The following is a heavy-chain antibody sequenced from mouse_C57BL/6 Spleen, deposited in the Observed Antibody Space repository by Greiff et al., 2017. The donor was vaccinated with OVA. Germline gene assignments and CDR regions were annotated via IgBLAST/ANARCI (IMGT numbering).Heavy chain of an antibody. CDR3: AREEGTWFAY. CDR1: GYTFTDYY. Sequence: EVQLQQSGPVLVKPGASVKMSCKASGYTFTDYYMNWVKQSHGKSLEWIGVINPYNGGTSYNQKFKGKATLTVDKSSSTAYMALNSLTSEDSAVYYCAREEGTWFAYWGQGTLVTVSA. CDR2: INPYNGGT. J-gene: IGHJ3*01. V-gene: IGHV1-19*01.